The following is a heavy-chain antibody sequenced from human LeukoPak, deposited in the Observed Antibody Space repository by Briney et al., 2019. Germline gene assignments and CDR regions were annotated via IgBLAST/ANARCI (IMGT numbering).Heavy chain of an antibody. V-gene: IGHV4-34*01. D-gene: IGHD5-24*01. CDR2: INHSGST. CDR1: GGSFSGYY. J-gene: IGHJ4*02. Sequence: PSETLSLTCAVYGGSFSGYYWSWIRQPPGKGLEWIGEINHSGSTNYNPSLKSRVTISVDPSKNQFSLKLSSVTAADTAVYYCARGKSEAADGYFFDYWGQGTLVTVSS. CDR3: ARGKSEAADGYFFDY.